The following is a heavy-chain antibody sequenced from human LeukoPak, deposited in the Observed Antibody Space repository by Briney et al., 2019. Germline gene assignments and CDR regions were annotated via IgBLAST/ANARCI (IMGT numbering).Heavy chain of an antibody. Sequence: GGSLRLSCAASGFTFSSYAMHWVRQAPGKGLGWVAVISYDGSNKYYADSVKGRFTISRDNSKNTLYLQMNSLRAEDTAVYYCARDRANSDAFDIWGQGTMVTVSS. CDR2: ISYDGSNK. D-gene: IGHD3-10*01. CDR3: ARDRANSDAFDI. V-gene: IGHV3-30-3*01. CDR1: GFTFSSYA. J-gene: IGHJ3*02.